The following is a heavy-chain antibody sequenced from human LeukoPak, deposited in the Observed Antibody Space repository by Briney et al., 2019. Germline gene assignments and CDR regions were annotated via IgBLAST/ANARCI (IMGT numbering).Heavy chain of an antibody. CDR3: AGDVGYIVATPSSDY. J-gene: IGHJ4*02. CDR1: GGTFSSYA. D-gene: IGHD5-12*01. V-gene: IGHV1-69*13. CDR2: IILIFGTA. Sequence: ASVNVSCKASGGTFSSYAISWVRQAPGQGLEWMGGIILIFGTANYAQKFQGRVTITADESTSTAYMELSSLRSEDTAVYYCAGDVGYIVATPSSDYWGQGTLVTVSS.